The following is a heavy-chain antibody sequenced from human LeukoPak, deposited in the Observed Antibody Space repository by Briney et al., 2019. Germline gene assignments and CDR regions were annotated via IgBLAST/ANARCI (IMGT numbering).Heavy chain of an antibody. D-gene: IGHD2-15*01. CDR3: AKEDGGGDTTFYCSGGSCYEPFDY. V-gene: IGHV3-9*01. CDR1: GFTFDDYA. Sequence: PGRSLRLSCAASGFTFDDYAMHWVRQAPGKGLEWGSGISWNSGSIGYADSVKGRFTISRDNAKNSLYLQMNSLRAEDTALYYCAKEDGGGDTTFYCSGGSCYEPFDYWGQGTLVTVSS. J-gene: IGHJ4*02. CDR2: ISWNSGSI.